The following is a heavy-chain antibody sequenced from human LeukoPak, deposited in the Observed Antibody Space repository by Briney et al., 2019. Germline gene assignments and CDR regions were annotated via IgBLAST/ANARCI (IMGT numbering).Heavy chain of an antibody. D-gene: IGHD3-10*01. Sequence: GGSLRLSCAASGFTFSSYAMSWVRQAPGKGLEWVSAISGSGGSTYYADSVKGRFTISRDNSKNTLYLRMNSLRAEDTAVYYCATRPPSYGSGSSRYFDYWGQGTLVTVSS. CDR1: GFTFSSYA. V-gene: IGHV3-23*01. CDR2: ISGSGGST. CDR3: ATRPPSYGSGSSRYFDY. J-gene: IGHJ4*02.